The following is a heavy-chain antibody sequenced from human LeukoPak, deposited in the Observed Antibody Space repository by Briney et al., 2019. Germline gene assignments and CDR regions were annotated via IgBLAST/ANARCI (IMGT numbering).Heavy chain of an antibody. V-gene: IGHV3-23*01. CDR3: AKGSDRSGSYYLDY. CDR1: GFGFSNYA. CDR2: LSGSGAST. J-gene: IGHJ4*02. D-gene: IGHD3-10*01. Sequence: GGSLRLSCAASGFGFSNYAMSWVREAPGKGLEWVSGLSGSGASTYYADSVKGRFTISRDNSKNTLYLQMNRLRAGDTAVYYCAKGSDRSGSYYLDYWGQGTLVTVSS.